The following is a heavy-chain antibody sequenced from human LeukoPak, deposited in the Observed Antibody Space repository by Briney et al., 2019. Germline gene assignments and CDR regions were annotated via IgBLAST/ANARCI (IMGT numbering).Heavy chain of an antibody. D-gene: IGHD4-23*01. CDR1: GYTFTGYY. CDR2: INPNSGGT. CDR3: ATIDYGGNFDY. V-gene: IGHV1-2*06. J-gene: IGHJ4*02. Sequence: ASVKVSCKASGYTFTGYYTHWVRQAPGQGLEWMGRINPNSGGTNYAQKFQGRVTMTRDTSISTAYMELSRLRSDDTAVYYCATIDYGGNFDYWGQGTLVTVSS.